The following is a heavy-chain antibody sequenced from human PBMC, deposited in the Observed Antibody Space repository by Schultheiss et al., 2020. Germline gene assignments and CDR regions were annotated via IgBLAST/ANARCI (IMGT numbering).Heavy chain of an antibody. V-gene: IGHV3-23*03. D-gene: IGHD6-19*01. J-gene: IGHJ4*02. CDR2: IYSGGST. CDR3: AKDGNRYSSGWYGVEVGYYFDY. Sequence: GGSLRLSCAASGFTFSSYAMSWVRQAPGKGLEWVSVIYSGGSTYYADSVKGRFTISRDNSKNTLYLQMNSLRAEDTAVYYCAKDGNRYSSGWYGVEVGYYFDYWCQGTLVNVYS. CDR1: GFTFSSYA.